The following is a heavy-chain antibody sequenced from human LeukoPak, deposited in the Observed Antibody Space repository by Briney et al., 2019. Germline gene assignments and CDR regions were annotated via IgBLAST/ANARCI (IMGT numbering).Heavy chain of an antibody. CDR1: GGTFSSYA. CDR3: ARDSAVAGMPYFDY. Sequence: ASVKVSCKASGGTFSSYAISWVRRAPGQGLEWMGGIIPIFGTANYAQKFQGRVTITTDESTSTAYMELSSLRSEDTAVYYCARDSAVAGMPYFDYWGQGTLVTVSS. J-gene: IGHJ4*02. D-gene: IGHD6-19*01. V-gene: IGHV1-69*05. CDR2: IIPIFGTA.